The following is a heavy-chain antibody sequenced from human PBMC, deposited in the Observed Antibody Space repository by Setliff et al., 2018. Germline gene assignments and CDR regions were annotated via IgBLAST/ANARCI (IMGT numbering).Heavy chain of an antibody. Sequence: GGSLRLSCEASGFTFSNYWMSWVRQTAGKGLEWVAYIKQDGSEKYYVDSVKGRFTISRDNAKNSLYLQMNSLGAEDTAVYYCARAADSYGPPRSYMDVWGKGTTVTVSS. CDR1: GFTFSNYW. CDR2: IKQDGSEK. V-gene: IGHV3-7*01. J-gene: IGHJ6*03. D-gene: IGHD5-18*01. CDR3: ARAADSYGPPRSYMDV.